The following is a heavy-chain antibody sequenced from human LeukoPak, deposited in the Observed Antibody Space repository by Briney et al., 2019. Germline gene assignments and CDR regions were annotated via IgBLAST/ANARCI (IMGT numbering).Heavy chain of an antibody. Sequence: SVKVSCKASGYTFTGYYMHWVRQAPGQGLEWMGGIIPIFGTANYAQKFQGRVTITADKSTSTAYMELSSLRSEDTAVYYCARDSYRTRNNNWFDPWGQGTLVTVSS. CDR2: IIPIFGTA. CDR1: GYTFTGYY. CDR3: ARDSYRTRNNNWFDP. D-gene: IGHD1-7*01. V-gene: IGHV1-69*06. J-gene: IGHJ5*02.